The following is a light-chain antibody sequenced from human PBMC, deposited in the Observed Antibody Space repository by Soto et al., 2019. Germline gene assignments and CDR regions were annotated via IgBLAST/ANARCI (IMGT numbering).Light chain of an antibody. CDR2: WAA. CDR1: QSVLYSTNNKNY. J-gene: IGKJ1*01. Sequence: SVMTQSLDSLAVSLCGRAPITCESSQSVLYSTNNKNYVAWSQQKPGQTAKRLISWAATRDSGGADRLSGSRSGTDISLTISSLQAEDVAVDYGKQYYSAPRTCGQETKV. CDR3: KQYYSAPRT. V-gene: IGKV4-1*01.